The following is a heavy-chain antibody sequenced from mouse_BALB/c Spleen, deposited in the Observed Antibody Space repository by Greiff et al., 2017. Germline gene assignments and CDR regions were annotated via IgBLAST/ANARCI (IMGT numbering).Heavy chain of an antibody. CDR2: INSNGGST. CDR1: GFTFSSYY. D-gene: IGHD4-1*01. V-gene: IGHV5-6-2*01. Sequence: EVKLVESGGGLVKLGGSLKLSCAASGFTFSSYYMSWVRQTPEKRLELVAAINSNGGSTYYPDTVKGRFTISRDNAKNTLYLQMSSLKSEDTALYYCARGDWGYYAMDYWGQGTSVTVSS. J-gene: IGHJ4*01. CDR3: ARGDWGYYAMDY.